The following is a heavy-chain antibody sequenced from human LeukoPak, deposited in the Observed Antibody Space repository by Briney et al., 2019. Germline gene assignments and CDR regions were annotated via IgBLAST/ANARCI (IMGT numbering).Heavy chain of an antibody. J-gene: IGHJ4*02. Sequence: GGSLRLSCAASGFTFSSYSMNWVRQAPGKGLEWVSSISSSSTYADSVKGRFTISRDSARNSLYLQMNSLRVEDTAVYYCARDYGYEIDYWGQGTLVTVSS. CDR1: GFTFSSYS. D-gene: IGHD5-24*01. CDR3: ARDYGYEIDY. V-gene: IGHV3-21*01. CDR2: ISSSST.